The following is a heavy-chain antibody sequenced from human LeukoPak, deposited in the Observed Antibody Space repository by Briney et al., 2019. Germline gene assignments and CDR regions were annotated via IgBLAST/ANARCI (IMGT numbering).Heavy chain of an antibody. CDR2: ISGCGGST. Sequence: GGSLRHSCAASGFTFRSYAMRWVRQAPGKGLEWVSAISGCGGSTHYADSVQGRFTISSDNSQNTLYLQMNSLRAEDTAVYYCAKDRQWVAAEECDPWGQGTLVTVAS. D-gene: IGHD1-26*01. J-gene: IGHJ5*02. CDR3: AKDRQWVAAEECDP. CDR1: GFTFRSYA. V-gene: IGHV3-23*01.